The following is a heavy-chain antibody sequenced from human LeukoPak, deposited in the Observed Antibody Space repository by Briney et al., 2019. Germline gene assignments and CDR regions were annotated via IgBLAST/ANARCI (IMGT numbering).Heavy chain of an antibody. Sequence: SETLSLTCAVYGGSFSGYYWSWIRQPPGKGLEWIGEINHSGSTNYNPSLKSRVTISVDTSKNQFSLKLSSVTAADTAVYYCAREALWFGEFFARRGSGYMDVWGKGTTVTVSS. CDR1: GGSFSGYY. V-gene: IGHV4-34*01. J-gene: IGHJ6*03. D-gene: IGHD3-10*01. CDR3: AREALWFGEFFARRGSGYMDV. CDR2: INHSGST.